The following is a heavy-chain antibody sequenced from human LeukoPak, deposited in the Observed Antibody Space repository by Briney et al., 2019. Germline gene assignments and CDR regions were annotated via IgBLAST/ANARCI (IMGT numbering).Heavy chain of an antibody. CDR1: GFTFTSSA. J-gene: IGHJ6*02. V-gene: IGHV1-58*01. D-gene: IGHD3-3*01. CDR3: AAEPTLRFLEWSFGGMDV. CDR2: IVVGSGNT. Sequence: SVKVSCKASGFTFTSSAVQWVRQARGQRLKWIGWIVVGSGNTNYAQKFQERVTITRDMSTSTAYMELSSLRSEDTAVYYCAAEPTLRFLEWSFGGMDVWGQGTTVTVSS.